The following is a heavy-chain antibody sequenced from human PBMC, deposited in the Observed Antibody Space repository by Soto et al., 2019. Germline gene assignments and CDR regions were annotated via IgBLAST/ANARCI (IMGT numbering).Heavy chain of an antibody. Sequence: ETLSLTCAVYGGSFSGYYWSWIRQPPGKGLEWIGEINHSGSTNYNPSLKSRVTISVDTSKNQFSLKLSSVTAADTAVYYCARGHPPMTTVPPDYWGQGTLVTVSS. CDR3: ARGHPPMTTVPPDY. J-gene: IGHJ4*02. D-gene: IGHD4-4*01. CDR2: INHSGST. V-gene: IGHV4-34*01. CDR1: GGSFSGYY.